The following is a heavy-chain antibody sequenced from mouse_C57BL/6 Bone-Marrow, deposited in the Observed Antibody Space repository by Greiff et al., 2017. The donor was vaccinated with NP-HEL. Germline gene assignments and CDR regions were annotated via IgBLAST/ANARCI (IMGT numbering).Heavy chain of an antibody. V-gene: IGHV1-59*01. Sequence: QVQLQQPGAELVRPGTSVKLSCKASGYTFTSYWMHWVKQRPGQGLEWIGVIDPSDSYTNYNQKFKGKATLTVDTSSSTAYMQRSSMTSEDSAVYYCARDYYGSSYGAMDYWGQGTAVTVSS. D-gene: IGHD1-1*01. CDR2: IDPSDSYT. CDR1: GYTFTSYW. J-gene: IGHJ4*01. CDR3: ARDYYGSSYGAMDY.